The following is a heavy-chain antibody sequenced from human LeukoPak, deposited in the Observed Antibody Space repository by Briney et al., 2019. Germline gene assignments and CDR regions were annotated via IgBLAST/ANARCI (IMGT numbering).Heavy chain of an antibody. CDR1: GGSISTYY. D-gene: IGHD6-19*01. V-gene: IGHV4-59*01. Sequence: KTSETLSLTCTVSGGSISTYYWSWIRQPPGKGLEWIGYIYDSGSTNYNPSLKSRVTISEDTSKNQFSLKLSSVTAADTAVYYCAKGNSGWSHFDYWGQGTLVTVSS. CDR2: IYDSGST. J-gene: IGHJ4*02. CDR3: AKGNSGWSHFDY.